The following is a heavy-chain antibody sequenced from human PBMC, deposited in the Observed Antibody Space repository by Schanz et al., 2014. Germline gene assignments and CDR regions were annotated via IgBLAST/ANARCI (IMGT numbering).Heavy chain of an antibody. J-gene: IGHJ1*01. D-gene: IGHD2-21*01. Sequence: EVQLVESGGVVVQPGGSLRLSCAGSGFTFSSYAMSWVRQAPGKGLEWLSHISGSGGDSVDYADSVKGRFTISRDNTRNSLYLQMNSLRVDDTAVYYCAREFVNWGQGTLVTVSS. V-gene: IGHV3-23*04. CDR2: ISGSGGDSV. CDR3: AREFVN. CDR1: GFTFSSYA.